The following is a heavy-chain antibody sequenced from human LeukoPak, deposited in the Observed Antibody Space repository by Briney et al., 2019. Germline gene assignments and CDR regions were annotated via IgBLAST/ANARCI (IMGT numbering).Heavy chain of an antibody. J-gene: IGHJ4*02. CDR1: GGSISSGSYY. V-gene: IGHV4-61*02. CDR2: IYTSGST. CDR3: ATGGDYYGSGTYYNN. Sequence: PSQTLSLTCTVSGGSISSGSYYWSWIRQPAGKGLEWIGRIYTSGSTNYNPSLKSRVTISVDTSKNQFSLKLSSVTAADTAVYYCATGGDYYGSGTYYNNWGQGTLVTVSS. D-gene: IGHD3-10*01.